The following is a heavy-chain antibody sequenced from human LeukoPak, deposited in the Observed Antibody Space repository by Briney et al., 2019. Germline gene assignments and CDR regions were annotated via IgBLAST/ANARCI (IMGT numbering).Heavy chain of an antibody. Sequence: SETLSLTCTVSGGSISSYYWSWIRQPPGKGLEWIGYIYYSGSTNYNPSLKSRVTISVDTSKNQFSLKLSSVTAADTAVYYCARITYQDIVVVPAAIAPYYYYYMDVWGKGTTVTVSS. V-gene: IGHV4-59*12. CDR3: ARITYQDIVVVPAAIAPYYYYYMDV. CDR1: GGSISSYY. J-gene: IGHJ6*03. D-gene: IGHD2-2*02. CDR2: IYYSGST.